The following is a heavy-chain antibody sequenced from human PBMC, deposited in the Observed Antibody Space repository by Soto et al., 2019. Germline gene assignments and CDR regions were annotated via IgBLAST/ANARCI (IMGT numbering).Heavy chain of an antibody. D-gene: IGHD3-22*01. CDR1: GGSISSSSYY. CDR3: ARRAVYYDSSFNFDY. CDR2: IYYSGST. Sequence: TSETLSLTCTVSGGSISSSSYYWGWIRQPPGKGLEWIGSIYYSGSTYYNPSLKSRVTISVDTSKNQFSLKLSSVTAADTAVYYCARRAVYYDSSFNFDYWGQGTLVTVSS. J-gene: IGHJ4*02. V-gene: IGHV4-39*01.